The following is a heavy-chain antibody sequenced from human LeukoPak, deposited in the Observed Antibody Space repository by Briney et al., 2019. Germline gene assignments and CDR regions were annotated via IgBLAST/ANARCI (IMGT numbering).Heavy chain of an antibody. CDR1: GGSISSYY. CDR2: IYYSGST. V-gene: IGHV4-59*01. J-gene: IGHJ5*02. D-gene: IGHD3-3*01. CDR3: ARVPSHFEFTRYWFDP. Sequence: SETLSLTCTVSGGSISSYYWSWIRQPPGKGLEWIGYIYYSGSTNYNPSLKSRVTISVDTSKNQFSLKLSSVTAADTAVYYCARVPSHFEFTRYWFDPWGQGTLVTVSS.